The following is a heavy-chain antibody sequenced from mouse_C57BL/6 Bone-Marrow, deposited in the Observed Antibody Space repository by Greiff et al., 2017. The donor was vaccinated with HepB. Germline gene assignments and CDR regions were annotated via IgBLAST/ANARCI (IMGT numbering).Heavy chain of an antibody. V-gene: IGHV1-19*01. CDR2: INPYNGGT. Sequence: VQLKESGPVLVKPGASVKMSCKASGYTFTDYYMNWVKQSHGKSLEWIGVINPYNGGTSYNQKFKGKATLTVDKSSSTAYMELNSLTSEDSAVYYCAITGTEAWFAYWGQGTLVTVSA. D-gene: IGHD4-1*01. J-gene: IGHJ3*01. CDR3: AITGTEAWFAY. CDR1: GYTFTDYY.